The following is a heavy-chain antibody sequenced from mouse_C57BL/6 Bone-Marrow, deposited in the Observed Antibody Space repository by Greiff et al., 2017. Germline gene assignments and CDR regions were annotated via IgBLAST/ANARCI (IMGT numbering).Heavy chain of an antibody. Sequence: QVQLQQPGTELVKPGASVKLSCKASGYTFTSYWMHWVKQRPGQGLEWIGNINPSNGGTNYNEKFKSKATLTVDKSSSTAYMQLSSLTSEDSAVYCCARRVYYYGSRWDYFDYWGQGTTLTVS. CDR2: INPSNGGT. CDR1: GYTFTSYW. CDR3: ARRVYYYGSRWDYFDY. J-gene: IGHJ2*01. V-gene: IGHV1-53*01. D-gene: IGHD1-1*01.